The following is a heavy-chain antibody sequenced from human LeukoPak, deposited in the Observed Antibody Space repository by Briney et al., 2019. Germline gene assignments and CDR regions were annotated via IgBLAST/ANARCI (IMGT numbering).Heavy chain of an antibody. J-gene: IGHJ4*02. V-gene: IGHV3-15*01. Sequence: GRSLRLSCAASGLTLSNAWMTWVRQAPGNGLEWVARIKSKTDGGIKDYAAPVKGTFTISRDDSENTVYLQMNGLKIEDTTVYYCATGRSGYFDSWGQGTLIFVSS. CDR3: ATGRSGYFDS. CDR2: IKSKTDGGIK. CDR1: GLTLSNAW.